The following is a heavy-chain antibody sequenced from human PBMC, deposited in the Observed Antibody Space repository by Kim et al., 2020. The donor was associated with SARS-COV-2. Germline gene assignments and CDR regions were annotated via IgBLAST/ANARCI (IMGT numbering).Heavy chain of an antibody. D-gene: IGHD2-8*02. Sequence: GGSLRLSCAASGFTFSSSAMSWVRQAPGKGLEWVSAISGSGGSTSYEYSAKGLVTISRDNSKNTLYLQMHSLRAEDTAVYYCAKVRARILGYYYYGMDVWGQGTTVTVSS. CDR2: ISGSGGST. J-gene: IGHJ6*02. V-gene: IGHV3-23*01. CDR3: AKVRARILGYYYYGMDV. CDR1: GFTFSSSA.